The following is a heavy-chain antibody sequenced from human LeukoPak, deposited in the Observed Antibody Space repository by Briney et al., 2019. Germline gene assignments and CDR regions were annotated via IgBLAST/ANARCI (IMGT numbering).Heavy chain of an antibody. CDR3: ARDATRGIGGSYALDF. V-gene: IGHV1-46*01. CDR2: LNPSRGTT. J-gene: IGHJ4*02. CDR1: GSNFSSYY. Sequence: GASVKLSCKASGSNFSSYYIQWVRQDPGQGLEWMGLLNPSRGTTAYAPKFQGRVTMTRDTSSNTVYMELRGLRSDDTAIYYCARDATRGIGGSYALDFWGQGSLVTVSS. D-gene: IGHD3-16*01.